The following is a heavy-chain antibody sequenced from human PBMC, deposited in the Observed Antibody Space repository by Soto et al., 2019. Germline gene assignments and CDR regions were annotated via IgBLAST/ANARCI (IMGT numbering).Heavy chain of an antibody. CDR3: ARQPDDGDYGYYFEY. CDR1: GGSISPYY. D-gene: IGHD4-17*01. CDR2: IYHTGTA. J-gene: IGHJ4*02. V-gene: IGHV4-59*01. Sequence: QVQLLESGPGLVNPSQTLSLSCSVSGGSISPYYWSWLRQSPGKGLEWLGYIYHTGTADYHPSLGNRVALSVDTSTNRFSLELTSVTAADTAVYYCARQPDDGDYGYYFEYWGPGILVSVSS.